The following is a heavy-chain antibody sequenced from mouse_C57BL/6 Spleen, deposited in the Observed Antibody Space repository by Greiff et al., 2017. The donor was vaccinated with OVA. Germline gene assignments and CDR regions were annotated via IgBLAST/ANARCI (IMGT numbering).Heavy chain of an antibody. V-gene: IGHV1-64*01. J-gene: IGHJ1*03. Sequence: VQLQQPGAELVKPGASVKLSCKASGYTFTSYWMHWVKQRPGQGLEWIGMIHPNSGSTNYNEKFKSKATLTVDKSSSTAYMQLSSLTSADSAVYYWAIGDYDPPSRDFDVRGTGTTVTDSS. CDR1: GYTFTSYW. CDR3: AIGDYDPPSRDFDV. CDR2: IHPNSGST. D-gene: IGHD2-4*01.